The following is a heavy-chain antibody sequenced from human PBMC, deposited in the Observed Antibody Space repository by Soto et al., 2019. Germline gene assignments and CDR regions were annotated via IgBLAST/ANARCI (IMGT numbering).Heavy chain of an antibody. J-gene: IGHJ5*02. Sequence: SLRLSCAASGFTFSYCGMSWVRQAPGKGLEWVSGIGGTSGNTYYVDSVKGRFTISRDNSKNMVYLQMNSLRAEDTAVYYCTKKERCNSGWSDHWGQGTLVTVSS. D-gene: IGHD6-19*01. V-gene: IGHV3-23*01. CDR3: TKKERCNSGWSDH. CDR1: GFTFSYCG. CDR2: IGGTSGNT.